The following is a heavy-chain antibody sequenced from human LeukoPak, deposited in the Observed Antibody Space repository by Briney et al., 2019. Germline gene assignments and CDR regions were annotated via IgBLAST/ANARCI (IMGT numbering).Heavy chain of an antibody. J-gene: IGHJ4*02. D-gene: IGHD1-26*01. CDR3: ARVTGYSGSYALDY. Sequence: GGSLRLSCAASGFAFSSYSMNWVRQAPGKGLEWVSSISSSSSYIYYADSVKGRFTISRDNAKNSLYLQMNSLRAEDTAVYYCARVTGYSGSYALDYWGQGTLVTVSS. CDR2: ISSSSSYI. CDR1: GFAFSSYS. V-gene: IGHV3-21*01.